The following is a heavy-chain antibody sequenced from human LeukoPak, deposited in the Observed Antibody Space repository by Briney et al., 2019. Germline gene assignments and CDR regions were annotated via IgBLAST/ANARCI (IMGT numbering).Heavy chain of an antibody. J-gene: IGHJ4*02. D-gene: IGHD1-26*01. CDR1: GYIFTDYY. CDR3: ARDLSSTAHWELDY. V-gene: IGHV1-2*06. Sequence: ASVKVSCQTSGYIFTDYYIHWVRQAPGQGPEWMGRINSNGGDTMYAQNFLDRVTMTRDTSVDTAYMELNRLTSDDTAVYYCARDLSSTAHWELDYWGRGTLVTVSS. CDR2: INSNGGDT.